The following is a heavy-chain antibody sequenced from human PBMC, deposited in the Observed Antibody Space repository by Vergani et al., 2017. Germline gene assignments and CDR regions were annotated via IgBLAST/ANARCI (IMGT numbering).Heavy chain of an antibody. CDR1: GFTFSSYW. V-gene: IGHV3-7*03. CDR3: AKGGFFTDDFDY. J-gene: IGHJ4*02. CDR2: IKQDGSGK. Sequence: EVQLVESGGGLVQPGGSLRLSCAASGFTFSSYWMSWVGQAPGKGLEWVANIKQDGSGKYYVDSVKGRFTISRDNAKNSLYLQMNSLRAEDTAVYYCAKGGFFTDDFDYWGQGTLVTVSS. D-gene: IGHD3-10*01.